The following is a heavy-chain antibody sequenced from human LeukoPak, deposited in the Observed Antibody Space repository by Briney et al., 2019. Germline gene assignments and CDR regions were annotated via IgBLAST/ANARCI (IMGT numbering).Heavy chain of an antibody. Sequence: SGTLSLTCTVSGGSISSYYWSWIRQPPGKGLEWIGYIYYSGSTNYNPSLKSRVTISVDTSKNQFSLKLSSVTAAETAVYSCARLGEQWLASFDYWGQGTLVTVSS. CDR2: IYYSGST. CDR1: GGSISSYY. V-gene: IGHV4-59*01. D-gene: IGHD6-19*01. CDR3: ARLGEQWLASFDY. J-gene: IGHJ4*02.